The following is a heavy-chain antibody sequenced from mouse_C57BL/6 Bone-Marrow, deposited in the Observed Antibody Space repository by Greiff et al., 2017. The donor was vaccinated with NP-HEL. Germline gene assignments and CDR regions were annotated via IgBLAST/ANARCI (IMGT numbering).Heavy chain of an antibody. CDR2: IFPGSGST. V-gene: IGHV1-75*01. CDR3: ARSAWFYARDD. Sequence: QVQLQQSGPELVKPGASVKISCKASGYTFTDYYINWVKQRPGQGLEWIGWIFPGSGSTYYNEKFKGKATLTVDKSSSTAYMFLSSLTSEDSAVYFCARSAWFYARDDWGQGTSVTVSS. CDR1: GYTFTDYY. D-gene: IGHD2-2*01. J-gene: IGHJ4*01.